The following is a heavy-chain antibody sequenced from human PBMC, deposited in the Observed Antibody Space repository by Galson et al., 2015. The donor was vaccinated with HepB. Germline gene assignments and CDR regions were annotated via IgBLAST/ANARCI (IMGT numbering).Heavy chain of an antibody. J-gene: IGHJ4*01. Sequence: SLRLSCAASGITFTKSGMHWVRQAPGKGLEWVAMIWSDGSRQYYADSAKGRFTISRDNSKNTLYLQMDSLRGEDTAIYYCARDRGVRDLDHWGQGTPVTVFS. CDR3: ARDRGVRDLDH. CDR1: GITFTKSG. V-gene: IGHV3-33*01. CDR2: IWSDGSRQ. D-gene: IGHD3-10*01.